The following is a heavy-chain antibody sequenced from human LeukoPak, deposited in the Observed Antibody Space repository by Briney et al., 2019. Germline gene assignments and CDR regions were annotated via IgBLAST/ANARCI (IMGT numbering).Heavy chain of an antibody. CDR2: IYYSGST. V-gene: IGHV4-59*08. CDR1: GGSISSYY. D-gene: IGHD5-18*01. CDR3: ARHMGLGYSYGYPYFDY. J-gene: IGHJ4*02. Sequence: SETLSLTCTVSGGSISSYYWSWIRQPPGKGLQWIGYIYYSGSTNYNPSLKSRVTISVDTSKNQFSLKLSSVTAADTAVYYCARHMGLGYSYGYPYFDYWGQGTLVTVSS.